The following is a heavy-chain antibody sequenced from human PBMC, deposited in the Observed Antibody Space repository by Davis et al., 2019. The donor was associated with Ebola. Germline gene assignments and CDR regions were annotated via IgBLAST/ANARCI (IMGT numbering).Heavy chain of an antibody. CDR3: ARHTPNSYGSMNYYYGMDV. J-gene: IGHJ6*02. D-gene: IGHD5-18*01. V-gene: IGHV4-59*01. CDR1: GGSISSYY. CDR2: IYYSGST. Sequence: MLSETLSLTCTVSGGSISSYYWSWIRQPPGKGLEWIGSIYYSGSTNYNPSLKSRVTISVDTSKNQFSLKLSSVTAADTAVYYCARHTPNSYGSMNYYYGMDVWGQGTTVTVSS.